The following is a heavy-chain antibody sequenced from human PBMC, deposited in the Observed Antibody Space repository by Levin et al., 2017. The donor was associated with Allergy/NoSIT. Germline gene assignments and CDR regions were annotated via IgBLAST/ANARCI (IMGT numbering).Heavy chain of an antibody. V-gene: IGHV3-30-3*01. J-gene: IGHJ6*02. CDR3: ARGDYGSGSSYYYYGMDV. D-gene: IGHD3-10*01. CDR1: GFTFSSYA. CDR2: ISYDGSNK. Sequence: GGSLRLSCAASGFTFSSYAMHWVRQAPGKGLEWVAVISYDGSNKYYADSVKGRFTISRDNSKNTLYLQMNSLRAEDTAVYYCARGDYGSGSSYYYYGMDVWGQGTTVTVSS.